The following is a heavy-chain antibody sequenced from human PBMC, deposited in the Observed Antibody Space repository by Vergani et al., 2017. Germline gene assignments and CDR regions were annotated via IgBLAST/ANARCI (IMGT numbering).Heavy chain of an antibody. CDR2: IYSGGST. Sequence: EVQLLESGGGLIQPGGSLRLSCAASGFTVSSNYMSWVRQAPGKGLEWVSVIYSGGSTYYADSVKGRFTISRDNSKNTLYLQMNSLRAEDTAVYYCARDQDRAYYYDRYYYGMDVWGQGTTVTVSS. D-gene: IGHD3-22*01. CDR1: GFTVSSNY. CDR3: ARDQDRAYYYDRYYYGMDV. J-gene: IGHJ6*02. V-gene: IGHV3-66*03.